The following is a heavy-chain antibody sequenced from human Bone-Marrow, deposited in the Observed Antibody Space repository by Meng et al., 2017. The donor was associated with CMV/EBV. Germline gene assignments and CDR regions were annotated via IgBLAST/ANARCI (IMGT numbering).Heavy chain of an antibody. V-gene: IGHV3-7*01. J-gene: IGHJ4*02. D-gene: IGHD3-22*01. CDR2: IKQDGSEK. Sequence: GESLKISCAASGFTFSNAWMSWVRQAPGKGLEWVANIKQDGSEKYYVDSVKGRFTMSRDNAKNSLYLQMNSLRAEDTAVYYCARDSLETYYYDSSGYFTLDYWGQGTLVTVSS. CDR3: ARDSLETYYYDSSGYFTLDY. CDR1: GFTFSNAW.